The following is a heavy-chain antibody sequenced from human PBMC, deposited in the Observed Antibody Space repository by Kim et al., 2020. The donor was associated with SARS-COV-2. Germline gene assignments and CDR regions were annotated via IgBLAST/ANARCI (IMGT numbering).Heavy chain of an antibody. CDR3: ARSSPTRLSGVVVPPSFDY. Sequence: ASVKVSCKASGYTFTSYYMHWVRQAPGQGLEWMGIINPSGGSTSYAQKFQGRVTMTRDTSTSTVYMELSSLRSEDTAVYYCARSSPTRLSGVVVPPSFDYWGQGTLVTVSS. D-gene: IGHD2-15*01. CDR2: INPSGGST. J-gene: IGHJ4*02. V-gene: IGHV1-46*01. CDR1: GYTFTSYY.